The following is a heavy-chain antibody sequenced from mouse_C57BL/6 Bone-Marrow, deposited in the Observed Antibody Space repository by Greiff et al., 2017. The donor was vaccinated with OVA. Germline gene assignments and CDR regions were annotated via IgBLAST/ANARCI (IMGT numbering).Heavy chain of an antibody. V-gene: IGHV1-50*01. D-gene: IGHD1-1*01. J-gene: IGHJ3*01. Sequence: VQLQQSGAELVKPGASVKLSCKASGYTFTSYWMQWVKQRPGQGLEWIGEIDPSDSYTNYNQKFKGKATLTVDTSSSTAYMQLSSLTSEDSAVXYCARRGVYYGSSWFAYWGQGTLVTVSA. CDR1: GYTFTSYW. CDR3: ARRGVYYGSSWFAY. CDR2: IDPSDSYT.